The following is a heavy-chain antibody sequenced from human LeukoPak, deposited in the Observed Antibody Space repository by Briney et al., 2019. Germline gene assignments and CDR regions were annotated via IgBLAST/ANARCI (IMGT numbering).Heavy chain of an antibody. Sequence: PGGSLRLSCEASGFTFSTYWMSWVRQAPRKGLEWVANIKQDGSEKYYVDSVKGRFTISRDNAKNSLYLQMNSLRAEDTAVYYCARVEGYSYGYFDYWGQGTLVTVSS. CDR3: ARVEGYSYGYFDY. D-gene: IGHD5-18*01. CDR2: IKQDGSEK. J-gene: IGHJ4*02. V-gene: IGHV3-7*03. CDR1: GFTFSTYW.